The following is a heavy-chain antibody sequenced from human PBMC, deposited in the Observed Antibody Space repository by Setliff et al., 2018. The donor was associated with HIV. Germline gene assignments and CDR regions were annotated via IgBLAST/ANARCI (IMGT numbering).Heavy chain of an antibody. J-gene: IGHJ6*02. CDR3: ARRGDFFYYAMDV. CDR1: GGSMRSSGYS. V-gene: IGHV4-30-2*01. CDR2: IYYSGNA. Sequence: PSETLSLTCAVSGGSMRSSGYSWTWIRQAPGKGLEWVGYIYYSGNAYYNPSLKGRVTISVDRSKNQFSRKLSSVTAADTAVYYCARRGDFFYYAMDVWGQGTTVTVSS.